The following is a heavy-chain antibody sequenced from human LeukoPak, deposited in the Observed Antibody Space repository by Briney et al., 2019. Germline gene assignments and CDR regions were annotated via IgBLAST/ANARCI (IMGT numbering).Heavy chain of an antibody. V-gene: IGHV1-8*01. Sequence: ASVKVSCKASGYTFTSYDINWVRQATGQGLEWMGWMNPNSGNTGYAQKFQGRVTMTRNTSISTAYMELSSLRSEDTAVYYCARAMTGDYDSWSGLYYYYGMDVWGQGTTVTVSS. CDR2: MNPNSGNT. J-gene: IGHJ6*02. CDR1: GYTFTSYD. D-gene: IGHD3-3*01. CDR3: ARAMTGDYDSWSGLYYYYGMDV.